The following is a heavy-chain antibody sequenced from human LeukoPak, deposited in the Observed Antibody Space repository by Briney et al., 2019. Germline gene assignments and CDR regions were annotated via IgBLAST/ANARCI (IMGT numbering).Heavy chain of an antibody. Sequence: PGGSLRLSCAASGFTFGDYAMHWVRQAPGKGLEWVSGISWNSGSIGYADSVKGRFTIPRDNAKNSLYLQMNSLRAEDTALYYCAKDRYYDSSGPFDYWGQGTLVTVSS. D-gene: IGHD3-22*01. CDR2: ISWNSGSI. CDR1: GFTFGDYA. J-gene: IGHJ4*02. V-gene: IGHV3-9*01. CDR3: AKDRYYDSSGPFDY.